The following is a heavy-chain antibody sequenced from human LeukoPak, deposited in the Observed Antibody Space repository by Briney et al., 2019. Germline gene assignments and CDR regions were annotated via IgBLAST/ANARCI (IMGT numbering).Heavy chain of an antibody. CDR3: ARDLIVVVPASYYWYFDL. Sequence: GGSLRLSCAASGFTFDDYGMSWVRQVPGKGLEWVSGIHWNGGTTGYADSVKGRFTISRDNAKNSLYLQMNSLRAEDTALYYCARDLIVVVPASYYWYFDLWGRGTLVTVSS. D-gene: IGHD2-2*01. CDR2: IHWNGGTT. CDR1: GFTFDDYG. J-gene: IGHJ2*01. V-gene: IGHV3-20*04.